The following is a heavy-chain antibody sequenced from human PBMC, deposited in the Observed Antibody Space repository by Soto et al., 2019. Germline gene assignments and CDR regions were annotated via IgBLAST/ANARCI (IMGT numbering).Heavy chain of an antibody. CDR3: ARDEGKGYFRPYYYGMDV. J-gene: IGHJ6*02. V-gene: IGHV3-48*02. CDR1: GFTFSSYS. Sequence: EVQLVESGGGLVQPGGSLRLSCAASGFTFSSYSMNWVRQAPGKGLEWVSYISSSSSTIYYADSVKGRLTISRDNAKHSLYLPMNSPGDEDAAVYYCARDEGKGYFRPYYYGMDVWGQGTTVTVSS. D-gene: IGHD6-13*01. CDR2: ISSSSSTI.